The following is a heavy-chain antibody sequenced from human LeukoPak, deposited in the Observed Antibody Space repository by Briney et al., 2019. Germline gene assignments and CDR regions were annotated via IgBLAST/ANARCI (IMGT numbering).Heavy chain of an antibody. V-gene: IGHV3-21*01. CDR3: ARVQDDILTGSHDYYYYYYMDV. Sequence: PGGSLRLSCAASGFTFSNYWMNWVRQAPGKGLEWVSSISSSSSYIYYADSVKGRFTISRDNAKNSLYLQMNSLRAEDTAVYYCARVQDDILTGSHDYYYYYYMDVWGKGTTVTISS. CDR2: ISSSSSYI. CDR1: GFTFSNYW. J-gene: IGHJ6*03. D-gene: IGHD3-9*01.